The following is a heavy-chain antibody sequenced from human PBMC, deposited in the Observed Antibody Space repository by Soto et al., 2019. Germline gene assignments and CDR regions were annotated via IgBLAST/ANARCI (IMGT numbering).Heavy chain of an antibody. D-gene: IGHD2-2*03. CDR3: ASSNGYCSSTSCEPSAYYYYGMDV. Sequence: GGSLKISCKGSGYSFTSYWIGWVRQIPGKGLEWVGIIYPGDSDTRYSPSFQGQVTISADKSISTAYLQWSSLKASDTAMYYCASSNGYCSSTSCEPSAYYYYGMDVWGQGTTVTVSS. CDR2: IYPGDSDT. J-gene: IGHJ6*02. V-gene: IGHV5-51*01. CDR1: GYSFTSYW.